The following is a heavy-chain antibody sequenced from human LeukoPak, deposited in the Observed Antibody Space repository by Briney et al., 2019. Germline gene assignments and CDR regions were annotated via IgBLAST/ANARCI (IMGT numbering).Heavy chain of an antibody. J-gene: IGHJ5*02. CDR3: AREIFREGWCDH. V-gene: IGHV1-8*01. CDR2: MNPNSGNT. CDR1: LYTFTSYD. Sequence: ASVKVSCKASLYTFTSYDINWVRQATGQGLDWMGWMNPNSGNTGHVQEFQGRVTMPRNTSRRTVYMELSSLRSGDRAVCDCAREIFREGWCDHWGQGTLVTVSS.